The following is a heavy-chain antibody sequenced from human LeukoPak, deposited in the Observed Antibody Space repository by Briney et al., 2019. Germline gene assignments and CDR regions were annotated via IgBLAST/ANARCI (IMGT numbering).Heavy chain of an antibody. D-gene: IGHD6-19*01. J-gene: IGHJ4*02. Sequence: GGSLRLSCAASGFTFSSYSMNWVRQAPGKGLEWVSYISSSSSTIYYADSVKGRFTISRDNSKNTLYLQMNSLRAEDTAVYYCARGEWYSSGWYAFDYWGQGTLVTVSS. CDR2: ISSSSSTI. CDR1: GFTFSSYS. CDR3: ARGEWYSSGWYAFDY. V-gene: IGHV3-48*01.